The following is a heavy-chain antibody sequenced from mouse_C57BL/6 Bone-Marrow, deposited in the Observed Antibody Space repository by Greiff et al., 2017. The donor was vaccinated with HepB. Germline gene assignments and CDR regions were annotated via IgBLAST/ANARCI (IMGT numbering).Heavy chain of an antibody. CDR1: GYTFTSYG. J-gene: IGHJ2*01. D-gene: IGHD2-2*01. CDR2: IYPRSGNT. CDR3: ARGGWLRRYYFDY. Sequence: VHLVESGAELARPGASVKLSCKASGYTFTSYGISWVKQRTGQGLEWIGEIYPRSGNTYYNEKFKGKATLTADKSSSTAYMELRSLTSEDSAVYFCARGGWLRRYYFDYWGQGTTLTVSS. V-gene: IGHV1-81*01.